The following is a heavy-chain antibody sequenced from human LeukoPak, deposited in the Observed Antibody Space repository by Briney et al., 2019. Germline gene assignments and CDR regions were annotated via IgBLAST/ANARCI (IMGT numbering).Heavy chain of an antibody. J-gene: IGHJ2*01. V-gene: IGHV3-48*03. CDR2: ISSSGSTI. Sequence: DPGGSLRLSCAASGFTFSSYEMDWVRQAPGKGLEWVSYISSSGSTIYYADSVKGRFTISRDNAKNSLYLQMNSLRAEDTAVYYCARALYRQHIVVVNAKNYWYFDLWGRGTLVTVSS. CDR3: ARALYRQHIVVVNAKNYWYFDL. CDR1: GFTFSSYE. D-gene: IGHD2-21*01.